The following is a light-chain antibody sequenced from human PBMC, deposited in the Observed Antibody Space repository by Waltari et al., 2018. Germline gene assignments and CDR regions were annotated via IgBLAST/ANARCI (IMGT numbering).Light chain of an antibody. V-gene: IGLV2-23*02. Sequence: QSALTPPAAVSGSPGQSVTISCPGASSDVGRYDIVSWFQQHPGNAPNLVISDVSKRPSGVSGRFSGSTSDDTASLTISRLQLEDEAVYYCCSYAGNYVWVFGGGTRLTVL. CDR1: SSDVGRYDI. J-gene: IGLJ3*02. CDR2: DVS. CDR3: CSYAGNYVWV.